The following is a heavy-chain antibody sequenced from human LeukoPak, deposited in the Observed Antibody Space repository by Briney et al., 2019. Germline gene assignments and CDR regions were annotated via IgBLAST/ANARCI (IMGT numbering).Heavy chain of an antibody. D-gene: IGHD3-22*01. J-gene: IGHJ4*02. V-gene: IGHV4-30-2*01. Sequence: SQTLSLTCAVSGGSISSGGYSWSWIRQPPGKGLEWIGYIYHSGSIYYNPSLKSRGTISVDRSKNQFSLKLSSVTAADTAVYYCARGYYDSSGLSFDYWGQGTQVTVSS. CDR3: ARGYYDSSGLSFDY. CDR2: IYHSGSI. CDR1: GGSISSGGYS.